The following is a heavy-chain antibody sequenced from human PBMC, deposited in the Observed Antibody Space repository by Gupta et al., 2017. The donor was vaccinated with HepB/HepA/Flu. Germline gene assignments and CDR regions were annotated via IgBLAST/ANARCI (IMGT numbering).Heavy chain of an antibody. CDR2: ISGSGGST. CDR3: AKDSVYYGGNSETIADWFDP. D-gene: IGHD4-17*01. J-gene: IGHJ5*02. CDR1: GFTFSSYA. V-gene: IGHV3-23*01. Sequence: EVQLLESGGGLVQPGGSLRLSCAASGFTFSSYAMSWGRQAPGKGLEWVSAISGSGGSTYYADSVKGRFTISRDNSKNTLYLQMNSLRAEDTAVYYCAKDSVYYGGNSETIADWFDPWGQGTLVTVSS.